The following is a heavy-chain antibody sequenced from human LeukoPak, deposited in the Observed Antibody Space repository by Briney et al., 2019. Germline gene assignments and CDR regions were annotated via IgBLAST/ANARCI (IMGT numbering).Heavy chain of an antibody. J-gene: IGHJ3*02. CDR2: ISGSGGST. Sequence: GGSLRLSCAASGFTFSSYAMSWVRQVPGKGLEWVSAISGSGGSTYYADSVKGRFTISRDNSKNTLYLQMNSLRAEDTAVYYCAKSRYDSSGYYHVEAFDIWGQGTMVAVSS. D-gene: IGHD3-22*01. CDR3: AKSRYDSSGYYHVEAFDI. CDR1: GFTFSSYA. V-gene: IGHV3-23*01.